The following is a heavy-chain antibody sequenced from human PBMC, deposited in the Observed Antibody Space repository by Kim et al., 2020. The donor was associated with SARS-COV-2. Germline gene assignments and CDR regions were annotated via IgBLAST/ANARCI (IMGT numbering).Heavy chain of an antibody. Sequence: GGSLRLSCAAAGFTFSGSAMHWVRQASGKGLEWVGRIRSKANSYATAYAASVKGRFTISRDDSKNTAYLQMNSLKTEDTAVYYCTSLRGGYSYFDYWGQGTLVSVAS. CDR3: TSLRGGYSYFDY. D-gene: IGHD2-21*01. CDR1: GFTFSGSA. V-gene: IGHV3-73*01. CDR2: IRSKANSYAT. J-gene: IGHJ4*02.